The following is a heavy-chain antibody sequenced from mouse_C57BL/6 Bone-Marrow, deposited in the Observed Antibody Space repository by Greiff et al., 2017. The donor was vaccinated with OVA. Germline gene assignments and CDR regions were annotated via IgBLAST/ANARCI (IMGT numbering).Heavy chain of an antibody. CDR1: GYTFTSYW. V-gene: IGHV1-55*01. D-gene: IGHD3-2*02. J-gene: IGHJ2*01. Sequence: VQLQQPGAELVKPGASVKMSCKASGYTFTSYWITWVKQRPGQGLEWIGDIYPGSGSTNYTEKFTSKATLTVDTSSSTAYMQLSSLTSEDSAVYYCARGKTAQAIPWGQGTTLTVSS. CDR3: ARGKTAQAIP. CDR2: IYPGSGST.